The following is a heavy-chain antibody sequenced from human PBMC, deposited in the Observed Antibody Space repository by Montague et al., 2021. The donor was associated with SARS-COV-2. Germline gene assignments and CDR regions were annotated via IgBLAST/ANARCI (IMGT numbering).Heavy chain of an antibody. CDR3: ARVNPSYDFWSGPNWFDP. J-gene: IGHJ5*01. Sequence: SLRLSCAASAFTFSSYSMPWVRQAPGQGLQWVSALTSNGSTTYYLDSVKGRFTISRDNSKSTLYLQMNSLRAEDTAVYYCARVNPSYDFWSGPNWFDPWGQGTLVTVSS. CDR2: LTSNGSTT. CDR1: AFTFSSYS. V-gene: IGHV3-23*01. D-gene: IGHD3-3*01.